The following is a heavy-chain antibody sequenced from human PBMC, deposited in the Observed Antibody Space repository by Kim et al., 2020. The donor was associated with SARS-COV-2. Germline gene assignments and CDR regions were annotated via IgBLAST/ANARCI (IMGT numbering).Heavy chain of an antibody. J-gene: IGHJ4*02. Sequence: VESMKGRFTNSRDTAKNALYLQMNSLRVEDTAVYYCARGGYSNFDFWGQGTLVTVSS. V-gene: IGHV3-7*01. CDR3: ARGGYSNFDF. D-gene: IGHD2-21*01.